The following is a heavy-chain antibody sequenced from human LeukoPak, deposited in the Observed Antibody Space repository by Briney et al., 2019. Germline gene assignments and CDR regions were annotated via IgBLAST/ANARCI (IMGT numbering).Heavy chain of an antibody. V-gene: IGHV4-39*01. Sequence: SETLSLTCTVSGASISSSNYYWGWIRQPPGKGLEWIASIYYTETTFYNPSLKSRVTISVDTSRNQFSLKLNSVTAADTAVYYCAGGPVDTTMVHRSYGMDVWGQGTTVTVSS. CDR2: IYYTETT. J-gene: IGHJ6*02. CDR1: GASISSSNYY. CDR3: AGGPVDTTMVHRSYGMDV. D-gene: IGHD5-18*01.